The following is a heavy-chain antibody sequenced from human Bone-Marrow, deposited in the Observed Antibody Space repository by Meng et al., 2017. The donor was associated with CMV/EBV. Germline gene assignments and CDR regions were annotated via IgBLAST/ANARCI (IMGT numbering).Heavy chain of an antibody. CDR3: AREGGATYFPSGTFDI. CDR1: GGSVSSGSYY. V-gene: IGHV4-61*01. D-gene: IGHD1-26*01. J-gene: IGHJ3*02. CDR2: IYYSGST. Sequence: SETLSLTCTVSGGSVSSGSYYWSCIRQPPGKGLEWIGYIYYSGSTNYNPSLKSRVTISVDTSKNQFSLKLSSVTAADTAVYFCAREGGATYFPSGTFDIWGQGTMVTVSS.